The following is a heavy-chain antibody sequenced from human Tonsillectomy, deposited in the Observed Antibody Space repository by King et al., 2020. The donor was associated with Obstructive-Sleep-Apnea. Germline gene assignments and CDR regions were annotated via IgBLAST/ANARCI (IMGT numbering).Heavy chain of an antibody. CDR1: GFTFTIYA. D-gene: IGHD2-21*02. J-gene: IGHJ4*02. V-gene: IGHV3-23*04. CDR3: AKDWGAGDFPSPLDY. CDR2: IGGSGDST. Sequence: VQLVESGGGLVQPGGSLRLSCAASGFTFTIYAMSWVRQAPGKGLEWVSSIGGSGDSTYYADSVKGRFTLSRDNSKNTLFLQMNSLRADDTAVYYCAKDWGAGDFPSPLDYWGQGILVTVSS.